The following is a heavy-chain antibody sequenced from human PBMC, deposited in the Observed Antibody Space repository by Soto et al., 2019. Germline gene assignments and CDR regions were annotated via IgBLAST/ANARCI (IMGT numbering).Heavy chain of an antibody. V-gene: IGHV5-51*01. Sequence: GESLKISCKGSGYSFNRYWIGWVRQMSGKGLEWMGIIYPSDADAKYSPSFQGQVTISADKSVSIAYLQWSSLKASDTAMYYCARRYYDILTGYYYFDYWGQGTLVTVSS. CDR1: GYSFNRYW. CDR3: ARRYYDILTGYYYFDY. J-gene: IGHJ4*02. CDR2: IYPSDADA. D-gene: IGHD3-9*01.